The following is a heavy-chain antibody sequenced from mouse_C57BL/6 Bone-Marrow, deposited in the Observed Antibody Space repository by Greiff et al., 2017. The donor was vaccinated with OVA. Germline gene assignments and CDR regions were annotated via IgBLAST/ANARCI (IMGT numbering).Heavy chain of an antibody. V-gene: IGHV5-6*01. Sequence: EVKLMESGGDLVKPGGSLKLSCAASGFTFSSYGMSWVRQTPDKRLEWVATISSGGSYTYYPDSVKGRFTISRDNAKNTLYLQMSSLKSEDTAMYYCARLIKGYFDYWGQGTTLTVSS. CDR1: GFTFSSYG. CDR3: ARLIKGYFDY. CDR2: ISSGGSYT. D-gene: IGHD2-4*01. J-gene: IGHJ2*01.